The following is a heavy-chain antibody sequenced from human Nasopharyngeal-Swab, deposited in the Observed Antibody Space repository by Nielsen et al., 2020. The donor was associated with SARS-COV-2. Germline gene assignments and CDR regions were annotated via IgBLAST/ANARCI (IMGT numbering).Heavy chain of an antibody. J-gene: IGHJ2*01. CDR2: ISRGGESI. V-gene: IGHV3-11*01. Sequence: GESLKISCAASGFIFSDYYMTWIRQVPGKGLEWVSFISRGGESIYYADSVKGRFTISRDNAKNSLYLQMNSLRAEDTALYHCATYSRSDWYFDLWGRGTLVTVSS. D-gene: IGHD2-15*01. CDR1: GFIFSDYY. CDR3: ATYSRSDWYFDL.